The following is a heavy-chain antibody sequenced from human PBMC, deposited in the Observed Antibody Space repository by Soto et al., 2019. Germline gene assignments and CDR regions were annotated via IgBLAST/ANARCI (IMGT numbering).Heavy chain of an antibody. CDR3: ARGTMIPSNWFDP. V-gene: IGHV4-59*01. J-gene: IGHJ5*02. Sequence: SETLSLTCTVSGGSISSYYWSWIRQPPGKGLEWIGYIYYSGSTNYNPSLKSRVTISVDTSKNQFSLKLSSVTAADTAVHYCARGTMIPSNWFDPWGQGTLVTVSS. CDR2: IYYSGST. D-gene: IGHD3-22*01. CDR1: GGSISSYY.